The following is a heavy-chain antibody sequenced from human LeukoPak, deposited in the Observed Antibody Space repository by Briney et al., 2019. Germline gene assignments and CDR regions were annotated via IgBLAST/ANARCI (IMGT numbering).Heavy chain of an antibody. V-gene: IGHV4-59*12. J-gene: IGHJ4*02. CDR1: GGSISSYY. D-gene: IGHD6-25*01. CDR3: ARAPSRGYALFDY. CDR2: IFYSGST. Sequence: SETLSLTCTVSGGSISSYYWSWIRQPPGKGLEWIGYIFYSGSTNYNPSLKSRVTISVDTSKNQFSLKLSSVTAADTAVYYCARAPSRGYALFDYWGQGTLVTVSS.